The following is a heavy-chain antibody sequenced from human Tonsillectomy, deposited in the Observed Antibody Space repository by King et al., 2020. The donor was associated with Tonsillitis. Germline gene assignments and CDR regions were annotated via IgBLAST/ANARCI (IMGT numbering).Heavy chain of an antibody. D-gene: IGHD6-6*01. CDR2: IYYSGSP. Sequence: VQLQESGPGLVKPSETLSLTCSVSGGSISSYYWTWIRQPPGKGLEWVGYIYYSGSPNYNPSLKSRVTISVDTSKNQFSLKLSSVPAADTAVYYCARTYTNSSGDYWGQGTLVTVSS. V-gene: IGHV4-59*01. CDR3: ARTYTNSSGDY. J-gene: IGHJ4*02. CDR1: GGSISSYY.